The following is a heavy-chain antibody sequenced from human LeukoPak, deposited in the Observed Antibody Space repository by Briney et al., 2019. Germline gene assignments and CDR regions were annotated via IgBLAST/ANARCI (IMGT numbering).Heavy chain of an antibody. CDR1: GGTFSSYT. D-gene: IGHD3-22*01. Sequence: ASVTVSCKASGGTFSSYTISWVRQAPGQGLEWMGRIIPILGIANYAQKFQGRVTITADTSTSTAYMELSSLRSEDTAVYYCARDYYDSSGYSLDYWGQGTLVTVSS. J-gene: IGHJ4*02. CDR2: IIPILGIA. CDR3: ARDYYDSSGYSLDY. V-gene: IGHV1-69*04.